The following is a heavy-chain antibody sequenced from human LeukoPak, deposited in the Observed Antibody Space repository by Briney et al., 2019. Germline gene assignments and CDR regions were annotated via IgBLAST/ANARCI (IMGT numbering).Heavy chain of an antibody. V-gene: IGHV3-53*01. CDR2: IYSGGST. D-gene: IGHD6-6*01. Sequence: GGSLRLSCAASGFTVSSNYMSWVRQAPGKGLEWVSVIYSGGSTYYADSVKGRFTISRDNSKNTLYLQMNSLRAEDTAVYYCAREYSSSSDRAFDIWGQGTMVTVSS. CDR1: GFTVSSNY. J-gene: IGHJ3*02. CDR3: AREYSSSSDRAFDI.